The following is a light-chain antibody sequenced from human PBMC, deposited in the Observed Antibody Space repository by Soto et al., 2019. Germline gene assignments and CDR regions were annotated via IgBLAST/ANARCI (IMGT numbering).Light chain of an antibody. CDR1: NGDIGYNDY. CDR2: EVT. CDR3: SSFTTNNRL. Sequence: QSVLTQPASVSGSAGQSITISCTGTNGDIGYNDYVSWYQQHPGKAPKLIIYEVTNRPSGVSNRFSGSKSGNTASLTISGLQPEDEADYYCSSFTTNNRLFGGGTKVTVL. J-gene: IGLJ3*02. V-gene: IGLV2-14*01.